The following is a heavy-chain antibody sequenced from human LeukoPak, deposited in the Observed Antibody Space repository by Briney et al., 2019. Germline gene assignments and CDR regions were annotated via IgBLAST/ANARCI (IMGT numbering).Heavy chain of an antibody. D-gene: IGHD7-27*01. CDR1: GYSISSGYY. J-gene: IGHJ4*02. V-gene: IGHV4-38-2*01. CDR2: VYHSGST. CDR3: ARNAGDQIYFDY. Sequence: SETLSLTCAVSGYSISSGYYWGWIRQPPGKGLEWIGSVYHSGSTYYNPSLKSRVTISVDTSKNQFSLKLSSVTAADTAVYYCARNAGDQIYFDYWGQGTLVTVSS.